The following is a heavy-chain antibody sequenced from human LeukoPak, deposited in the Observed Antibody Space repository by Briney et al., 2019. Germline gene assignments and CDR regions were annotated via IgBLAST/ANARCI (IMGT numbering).Heavy chain of an antibody. CDR2: ISYDGSNK. CDR1: GFTFSSYA. Sequence: GRSLRLSCAASGFTFSSYAMHWVRQAPGKGLEWVAVISYDGSNKYYADSVKGRFTISRDNSKNTLYLQMNSLRAEDTAVYYCASDLTSGWLDYWGQGTMVTVSS. D-gene: IGHD6-19*01. CDR3: ASDLTSGWLDY. V-gene: IGHV3-30*04. J-gene: IGHJ4*02.